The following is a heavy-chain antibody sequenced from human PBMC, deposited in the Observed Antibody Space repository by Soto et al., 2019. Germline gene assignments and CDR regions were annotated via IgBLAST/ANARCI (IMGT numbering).Heavy chain of an antibody. J-gene: IGHJ6*02. CDR2: IIDSGAST. V-gene: IGHV3-23*01. CDR3: AKGRSYYYYYGVDV. Sequence: GGYLSLSCAATGFTFSSCAMGGVRQAPGKGLEWVSDIIDSGASTYYADSVKGRFPIPRDNAKSTLYLQMNSLRAEDTALYYCAKGRSYYYYYGVDVWGQGTTVTVSS. CDR1: GFTFSSCA.